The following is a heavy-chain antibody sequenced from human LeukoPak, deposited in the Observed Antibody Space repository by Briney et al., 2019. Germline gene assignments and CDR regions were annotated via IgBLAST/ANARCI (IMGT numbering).Heavy chain of an antibody. CDR1: GFTFSSYA. CDR2: ISGSGGST. D-gene: IGHD2-21*02. J-gene: IGHJ4*02. Sequence: GGSLRLSCAASGFTFSSYAMSWVRQAPGKGLEWVSAISGSGGSTYYADSVKGRFTISRDNSKNTLHLQMNSLRAEDTAVYYCAKDLPKSVVVTAILDYWGQGTLVTVSS. CDR3: AKDLPKSVVVTAILDY. V-gene: IGHV3-23*01.